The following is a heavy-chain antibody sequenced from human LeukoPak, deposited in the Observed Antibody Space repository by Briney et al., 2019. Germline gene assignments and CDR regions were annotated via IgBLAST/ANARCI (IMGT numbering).Heavy chain of an antibody. V-gene: IGHV3-66*01. J-gene: IGHJ4*02. CDR2: IYSGGST. CDR3: ARDDGGNSEY. CDR1: GLTVSSDY. Sequence: GGSLRLSCAASGLTVSSDYMGWVHQAPGKGLEWVSIIYSGGSTFYADSVRGRFTISRDNSKNTLYFEMNSLRAEDKAMYYCARDDGGNSEYGGQGTLVTVSS. D-gene: IGHD4-23*01.